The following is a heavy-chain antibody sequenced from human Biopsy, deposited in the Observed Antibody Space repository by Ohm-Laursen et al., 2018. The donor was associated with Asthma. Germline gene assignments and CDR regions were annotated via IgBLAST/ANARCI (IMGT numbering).Heavy chain of an antibody. CDR1: GFTFSSYG. V-gene: IGHV3-15*01. CDR3: TAGIDY. Sequence: SLRLSCTASGFTFSSYGMHWVRQAPGKGLEWVGRIKSKTDGGTTDYAAPVKGRFTISRDDSKNTLYLQMNSLKTEDTAVYYCTAGIDYWGQGTLVTVSS. CDR2: IKSKTDGGTT. J-gene: IGHJ4*02.